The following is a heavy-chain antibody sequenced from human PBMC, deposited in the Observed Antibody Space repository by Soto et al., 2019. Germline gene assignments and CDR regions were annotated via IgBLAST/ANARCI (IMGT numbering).Heavy chain of an antibody. CDR1: GGSISSGGYY. J-gene: IGHJ3*02. Sequence: SETLSLTCTVSGGSISSGGYYWSWIRQHPGKGLEWIGYIYYSGSTYYNPSLKSRVTISVDTSKNQFSLKLSSVTAADTAVYYCARDESDAFDIWGQGTMVTVSS. V-gene: IGHV4-31*03. CDR2: IYYSGST. CDR3: ARDESDAFDI.